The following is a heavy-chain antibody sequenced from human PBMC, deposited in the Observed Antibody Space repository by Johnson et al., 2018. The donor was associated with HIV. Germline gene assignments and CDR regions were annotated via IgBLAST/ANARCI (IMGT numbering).Heavy chain of an antibody. CDR2: INSDGSST. Sequence: VQLVESGGGLVQPGGSLRLSCAASGFTFSSYWMHWVRQAPGKGLVCVSRINSDGSSTSYADSVKGRFTISRDNTKNTLYLQMDSLRAGDSAVYYCARDGVYSSPHDAFDIWGQGTMVTVSP. D-gene: IGHD6-13*01. J-gene: IGHJ3*02. V-gene: IGHV3-74*01. CDR1: GFTFSSYW. CDR3: ARDGVYSSPHDAFDI.